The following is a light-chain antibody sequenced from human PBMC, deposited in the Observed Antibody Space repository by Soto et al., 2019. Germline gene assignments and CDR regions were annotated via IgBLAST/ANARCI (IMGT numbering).Light chain of an antibody. CDR2: EVN. Sequence: QSALTQPPSASGSPGQSVAISCTGTSIDVGGYNYVSWYQQHPGKAPKLMIYEVNKRPSGVPDRFSGSKSGNTASLTVSGLQAEDKADYYCSSYAGSRNVFGTGTKVTV. CDR1: SIDVGGYNY. CDR3: SSYAGSRNV. J-gene: IGLJ1*01. V-gene: IGLV2-8*01.